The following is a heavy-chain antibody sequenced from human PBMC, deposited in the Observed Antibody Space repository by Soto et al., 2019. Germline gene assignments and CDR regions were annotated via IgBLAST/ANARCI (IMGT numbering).Heavy chain of an antibody. D-gene: IGHD4-17*01. V-gene: IGHV4-31*03. CDR1: GGSISSGSYY. CDR3: ARGNYGDSAYYFDY. Sequence: KPSETLSLTCTVSGGSISSGSYYWTWIRQHPGKGLEWIGYIYYSGSTYYNPSLKSRVTISVDTSKNQFSLKLSSVTAADTAVYYCARGNYGDSAYYFDYWGQGTLVTVSS. J-gene: IGHJ4*02. CDR2: IYYSGST.